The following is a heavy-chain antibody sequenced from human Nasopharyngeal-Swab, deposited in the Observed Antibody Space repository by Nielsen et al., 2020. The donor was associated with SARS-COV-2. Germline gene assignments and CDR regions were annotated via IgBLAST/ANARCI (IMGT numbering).Heavy chain of an antibody. CDR2: ISYDGSNK. V-gene: IGHV3-30-3*01. CDR1: GFTFSSYA. J-gene: IGHJ4*02. Sequence: GESLKISCAASGFTFSSYAMHWVRQAPGKGLEWVAVISYDGSNKYYADSVKGRFTISRDNSKNTLYLQMNSLRAEDTAVYYCAQGNYFDYWGQGTLVTVSS. CDR3: AQGNYFDY.